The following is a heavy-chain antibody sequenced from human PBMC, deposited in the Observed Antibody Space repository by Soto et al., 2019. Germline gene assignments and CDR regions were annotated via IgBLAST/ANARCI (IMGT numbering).Heavy chain of an antibody. CDR1: GFTFSSYA. D-gene: IGHD6-19*01. CDR3: AKDPYSSGLSGWFDP. Sequence: EVQLLESGGGLVQPGGSLRLSCAASGFTFSSYAMSWVRQAPGKGLEWVSAISGSGGSTYYADSVKGRFTISRDNSKNLLYLQMNGLRAEDTAVYYCAKDPYSSGLSGWFDPWGQGTLVTVSS. V-gene: IGHV3-23*01. J-gene: IGHJ5*02. CDR2: ISGSGGST.